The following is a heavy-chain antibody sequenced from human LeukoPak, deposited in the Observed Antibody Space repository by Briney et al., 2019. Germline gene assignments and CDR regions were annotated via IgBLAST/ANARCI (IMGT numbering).Heavy chain of an antibody. CDR2: INPSGGST. V-gene: IGHV1-46*01. CDR3: ARESLGGNLDY. CDR1: GYTFTSYG. Sequence: GASVKVSCKASGYTFTSYGISWVRQAPGQGLEWMGIINPSGGSTSYAQKFQGRVTMTRDTSTSTVYMELSSLRSEDTAVYHCARESLGGNLDYWGQGTLVTVSS. J-gene: IGHJ4*02. D-gene: IGHD4-23*01.